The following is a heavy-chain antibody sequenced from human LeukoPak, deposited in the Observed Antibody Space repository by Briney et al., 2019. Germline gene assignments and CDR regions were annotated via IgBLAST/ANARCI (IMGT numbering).Heavy chain of an antibody. CDR1: GGSISSYY. Sequence: SETLSLTCTVSGGSISSYYWSWIRQPAGKGLEWIGRIYTSGSTNYNPSLKSRVTMSVDTSKNQFSLKLSSVTAADTAVYYCARLYSGSDYDYFDYWGQGALVTVSS. V-gene: IGHV4-4*07. CDR3: ARLYSGSDYDYFDY. CDR2: IYTSGST. J-gene: IGHJ4*02. D-gene: IGHD1-26*01.